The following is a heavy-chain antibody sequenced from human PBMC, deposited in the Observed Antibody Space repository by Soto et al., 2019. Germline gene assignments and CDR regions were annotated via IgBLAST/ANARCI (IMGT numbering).Heavy chain of an antibody. V-gene: IGHV3-30*03. CDR1: GFTFTSYG. J-gene: IGHJ4*02. CDR3: VSDRGYGHASVPYS. Sequence: QAHLVEAGGGVVQPGRSLRLSCAASGFTFTSYGMHWVRQAPGTRLEWVAVTSYDGGLQHYADSVKGRFTISRDNSKNMVLLQMISLRAEDTAVYYCVSDRGYGHASVPYSWGQGTLVSVSS. D-gene: IGHD5-18*01. CDR2: TSYDGGLQ.